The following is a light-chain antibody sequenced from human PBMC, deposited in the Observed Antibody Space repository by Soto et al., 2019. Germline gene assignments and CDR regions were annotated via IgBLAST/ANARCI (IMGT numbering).Light chain of an antibody. CDR2: DVS. V-gene: IGLV2-11*01. CDR3: CSYDGNSPYV. J-gene: IGLJ1*01. CDR1: SSDIGFYNY. Sequence: QSVLTRPRSVSGSPGQSVTISCTGTSSDIGFYNYVSWYQQHPGKAPKLMIYDVSKRPSGVPDRFSGSKSGNTASLTISGLQAEDEADYWCCSYDGNSPYVLGTGTKVTVL.